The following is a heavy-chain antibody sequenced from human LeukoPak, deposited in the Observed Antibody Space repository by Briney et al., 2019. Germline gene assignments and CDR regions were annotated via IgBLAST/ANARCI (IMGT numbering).Heavy chain of an antibody. J-gene: IGHJ4*02. CDR2: ISYDGSNK. V-gene: IGHV3-30*18. D-gene: IGHD1-26*01. CDR1: GFTFSSYG. Sequence: GGSLRLSCAASGFTFSSYGMHWIRQAPGKGLEWVAVISYDGSNKYYADSVKGRFTISRDNSENTLYLQMNSLRAEDTAVYYCAKERGSGSYRYYFDYWGQGTLVTVSS. CDR3: AKERGSGSYRYYFDY.